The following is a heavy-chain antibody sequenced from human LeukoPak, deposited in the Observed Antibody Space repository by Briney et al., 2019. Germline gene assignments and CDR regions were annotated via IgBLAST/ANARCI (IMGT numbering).Heavy chain of an antibody. CDR3: AREGLLWFGEIVGYFDY. J-gene: IGHJ4*02. V-gene: IGHV7-4-1*02. CDR2: INTNTGNP. Sequence: GASVKVSCKASGYTFTSYAMNWVRQAPGQGLEWMGWINTNTGNPTYAQGFTGRFVFSLDTSVSTAYLQISSLKAEDTAVYYCAREGLLWFGEIVGYFDYWGQGTLVTVSS. D-gene: IGHD3-10*01. CDR1: GYTFTSYA.